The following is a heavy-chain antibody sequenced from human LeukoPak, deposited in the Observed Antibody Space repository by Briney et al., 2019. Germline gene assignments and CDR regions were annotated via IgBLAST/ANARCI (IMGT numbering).Heavy chain of an antibody. J-gene: IGHJ4*02. CDR2: INQDGSEK. CDR3: ARERALKY. V-gene: IGHV3-7*04. Sequence: GGSLRLSCAASGFTYTNYYMSWVRQAPGKGLEWVANINQDGSEKYYVDSVKGRFTISRDNAQRSVYLQMSSLRVEDTAVYYCARERALKYWGQGSPVAVSS. CDR1: GFTYTNYY.